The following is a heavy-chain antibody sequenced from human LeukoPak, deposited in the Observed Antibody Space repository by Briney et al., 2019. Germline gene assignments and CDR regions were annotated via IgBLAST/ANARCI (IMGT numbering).Heavy chain of an antibody. CDR1: GGTFSSYA. Sequence: SVKVSCKASGGTFSSYAISWVRQAPGQGLEWMGGIIPIFGTANYAQKFQGRVTITADKSTSTAYMELSSLRSEDTAVYHCAQGLSTVFLDYWGQGTLVTVSS. CDR3: AQGLSTVFLDY. CDR2: IIPIFGTA. J-gene: IGHJ4*02. V-gene: IGHV1-69*06. D-gene: IGHD3-3*01.